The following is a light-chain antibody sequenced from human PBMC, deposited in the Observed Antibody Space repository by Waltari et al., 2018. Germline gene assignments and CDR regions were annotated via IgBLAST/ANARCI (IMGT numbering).Light chain of an antibody. CDR2: EVS. CDR1: ISDVGNYNL. J-gene: IGLJ3*02. Sequence: QSALTQPASVSGSPGQSITLSCTGTISDVGNYNLVSWYQHHPGKAPKLLLYEVSERPSGVSKRFSGSKSGNTASLTISGLKAEDEADYYCCSYARYTSLVFGGGTRLTVL. V-gene: IGLV2-23*02. CDR3: CSYARYTSLV.